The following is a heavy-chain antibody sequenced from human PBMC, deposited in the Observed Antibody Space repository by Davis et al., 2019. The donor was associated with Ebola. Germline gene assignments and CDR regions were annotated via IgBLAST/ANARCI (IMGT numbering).Heavy chain of an antibody. J-gene: IGHJ4*02. D-gene: IGHD1-26*01. CDR2: SKSKPDVRTT. Sequence: PGGSLRLSCAASGITFINAWMSWVRQAPGKGREWVGRSKSKPDVRTTDYAAPVKGRFTISRADSKNTLYQQMNSLKTEDTAVYYCTAGVGATDHDYWCQGTLVTVSS. V-gene: IGHV3-15*01. CDR1: GITFINAW. CDR3: TAGVGATDHDY.